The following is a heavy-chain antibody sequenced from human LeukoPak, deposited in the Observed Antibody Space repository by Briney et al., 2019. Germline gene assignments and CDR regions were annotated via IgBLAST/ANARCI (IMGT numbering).Heavy chain of an antibody. Sequence: AAGSLRLSCAASGFIFSSYAMHWVRQASGKGLDWAALLSLGGSKEYYADSVKGRFAISRDNPQNTLYLQMNSLRVEDTAVYYCARPYYYGSGTYGTNFDYWGQGTLVAVSS. CDR1: GFIFSSYA. CDR3: ARPYYYGSGTYGTNFDY. D-gene: IGHD3-10*01. CDR2: LSLGGSKE. V-gene: IGHV3-30*03. J-gene: IGHJ4*02.